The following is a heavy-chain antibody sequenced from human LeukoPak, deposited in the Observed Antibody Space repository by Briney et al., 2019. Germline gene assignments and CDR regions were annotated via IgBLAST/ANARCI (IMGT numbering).Heavy chain of an antibody. CDR3: ARAYSGSYHDAFDI. CDR2: INPNSGGT. D-gene: IGHD1-26*01. CDR1: GYTFTGYY. Sequence: ASVKVSCKASGYTFTGYYMHWVRQAPGQELEWMGWINPNSGGTNYAQKFQGRVTMTRDTSISTAYMELSRLRSDDTAVYYCARAYSGSYHDAFDIWGQGTMVTVSS. V-gene: IGHV1-2*02. J-gene: IGHJ3*02.